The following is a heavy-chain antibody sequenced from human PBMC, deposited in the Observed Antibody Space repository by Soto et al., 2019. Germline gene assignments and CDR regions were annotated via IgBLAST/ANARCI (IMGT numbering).Heavy chain of an antibody. J-gene: IGHJ3*02. V-gene: IGHV1-18*01. Sequence: ASVKVSCKASGYTFTSYGISWVRQAPGQGLEWMGWISAYNGNTNYAQKLQGRVTMTTDTSTSTAYMELRSLRFDDTAVYYCARDLYYGDLDAFDIWGQGTMVTVSS. CDR3: ARDLYYGDLDAFDI. D-gene: IGHD4-17*01. CDR1: GYTFTSYG. CDR2: ISAYNGNT.